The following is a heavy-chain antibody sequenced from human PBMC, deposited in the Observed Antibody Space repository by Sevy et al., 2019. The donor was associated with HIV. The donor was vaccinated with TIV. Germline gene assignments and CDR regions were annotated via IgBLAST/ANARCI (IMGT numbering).Heavy chain of an antibody. J-gene: IGHJ4*02. V-gene: IGHV3-72*01. CDR3: ATHAGIAAAGRVFDY. D-gene: IGHD6-13*01. CDR1: GFTFSDHY. Sequence: GGSLRLSCAASGFTFSDHYMEWVRQAPGKGLEWVGRIRNKADSYTTEYAGSVKGRFTISRYDSKNSLYLLMNSLKTEDTAVYYCATHAGIAAAGRVFDYWGQGTLVTVSS. CDR2: IRNKADSYTT.